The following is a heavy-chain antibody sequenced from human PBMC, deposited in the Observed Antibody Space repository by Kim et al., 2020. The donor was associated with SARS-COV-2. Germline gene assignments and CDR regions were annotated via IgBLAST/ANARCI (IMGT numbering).Heavy chain of an antibody. CDR3: ARHRMLSSGWYGQAYGMDV. J-gene: IGHJ6*02. Sequence: SETLSLTCTVSGGSISSSSYYWGWIRQPPGKGLEWIGSIYYSGSTYYNPSLKSRVTISVDTSKNQFSLKLSSVTAADTAVYYCARHRMLSSGWYGQAYGMDVWGQGTTVTVSS. CDR2: IYYSGST. CDR1: GGSISSSSYY. V-gene: IGHV4-39*01. D-gene: IGHD6-19*01.